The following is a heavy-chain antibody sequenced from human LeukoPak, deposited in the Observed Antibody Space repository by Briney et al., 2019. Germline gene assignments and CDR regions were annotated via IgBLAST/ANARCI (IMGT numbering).Heavy chain of an antibody. Sequence: SETLSLTCAVYGGSFSGYYWSWIRQPPGKGLEWIGEINHSGSTNYNPSLKSRVTISVDTSKNQFSLKLSSVTAADTAVYYCARGWDSRGNYFDYWGQGTLVTVSS. V-gene: IGHV4-34*01. CDR3: ARGWDSRGNYFDY. CDR2: INHSGST. CDR1: GGSFSGYY. J-gene: IGHJ4*02. D-gene: IGHD3-22*01.